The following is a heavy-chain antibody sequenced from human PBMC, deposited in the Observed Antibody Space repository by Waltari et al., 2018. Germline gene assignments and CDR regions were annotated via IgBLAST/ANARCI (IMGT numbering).Heavy chain of an antibody. CDR1: GDSVINSNYS. Sequence: QLQLLESGPGLVKPSETLSLTCTVSGDSVINSNYSWGWIRQPPGKGLEWIGNIYYSGRSSYNPSLKSRVIISVDTSKNQFSVRLTSVTAADTAVFYCARLSPPMWVRGVKGGYYFDYWGLGTLVTVSS. CDR2: IYYSGRS. V-gene: IGHV4-39*07. CDR3: ARLSPPMWVRGVKGGYYFDY. D-gene: IGHD3-10*01. J-gene: IGHJ4*02.